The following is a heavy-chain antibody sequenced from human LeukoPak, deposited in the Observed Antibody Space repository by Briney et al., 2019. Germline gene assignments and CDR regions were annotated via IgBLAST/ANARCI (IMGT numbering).Heavy chain of an antibody. CDR1: GFTFSIYE. Sequence: GGSLRLSCAAPGFTFSIYEMNWVRQAPGKGLEWVSYISSSSTIYYADSVKGRFTISRDNAKNSLYLQMNSLIVEDTAVYYCARGRTGSYYSDYWGQGALVTVSS. J-gene: IGHJ4*02. D-gene: IGHD6-6*01. V-gene: IGHV3-48*03. CDR2: ISSSSTI. CDR3: ARGRTGSYYSDY.